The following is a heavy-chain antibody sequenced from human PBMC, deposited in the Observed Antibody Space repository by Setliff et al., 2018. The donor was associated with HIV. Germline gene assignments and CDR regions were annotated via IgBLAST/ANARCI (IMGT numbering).Heavy chain of an antibody. V-gene: IGHV4-4*02. Sequence: PSETLSLTCAVSGGPLNSRNWWSWVRQPPGKGLEWIGEVFHSGSANSNASLRSRVMISVDTSKNQFSLKLSAVTAADTAVYYCARDHVFGSRTGFDPWGPGILVTGSS. D-gene: IGHD3-10*01. CDR1: GGPLNSRNW. CDR3: ARDHVFGSRTGFDP. J-gene: IGHJ5*02. CDR2: VFHSGSA.